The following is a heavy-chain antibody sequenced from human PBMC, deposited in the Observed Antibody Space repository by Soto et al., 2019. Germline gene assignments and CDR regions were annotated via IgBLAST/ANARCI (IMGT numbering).Heavy chain of an antibody. Sequence: GGSLRLSCAASGFTFSSYAMHWVRQAPGKGLEWVAVISYDGSNKYYADSVKGRFTISRDNSKNTLYLQMNSLRAEDTAVYYCARDWLVGTQDYYYGMDVWSQAITVNVS. CDR2: ISYDGSNK. D-gene: IGHD1-1*01. CDR3: ARDWLVGTQDYYYGMDV. V-gene: IGHV3-30-3*01. CDR1: GFTFSSYA. J-gene: IGHJ6*02.